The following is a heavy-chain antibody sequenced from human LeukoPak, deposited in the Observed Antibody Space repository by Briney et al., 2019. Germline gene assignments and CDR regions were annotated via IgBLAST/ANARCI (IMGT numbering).Heavy chain of an antibody. J-gene: IGHJ6*03. CDR1: GGSISSYY. CDR3: ARSQRIVVVPAAIVDYYYYMDV. D-gene: IGHD2-2*01. V-gene: IGHV4-4*07. CDR2: IYTSGST. Sequence: PSETLSLTCTVSGGSISSYYWSWIRQPAGKGLEWIGRIYTSGSTNYNPSLKSRVTMSVDTSKNQFSLELSSVTAADTAVYYCARSQRIVVVPAAIVDYYYYMDVWGKGTTVTVSS.